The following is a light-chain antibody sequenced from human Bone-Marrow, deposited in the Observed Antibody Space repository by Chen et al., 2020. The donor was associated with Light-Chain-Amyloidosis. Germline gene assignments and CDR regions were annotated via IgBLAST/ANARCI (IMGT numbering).Light chain of an antibody. CDR2: DVR. V-gene: IGLV2-11*01. CDR3: CSYAGIYWV. J-gene: IGLJ3*02. Sequence: QSALTQPRSVSGSPGQSVTISCTGTSRDVGGYDSVSWYQQYPGKAPKLMIYDVRKRPSGVPDRFSASKSGNTASLTISGLQAEDEADYYCCSYAGIYWVFGGGTKLTVL. CDR1: SRDVGGYDS.